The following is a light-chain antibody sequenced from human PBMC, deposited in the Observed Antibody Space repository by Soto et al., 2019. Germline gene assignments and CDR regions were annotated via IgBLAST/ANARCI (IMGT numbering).Light chain of an antibody. J-gene: IGKJ1*01. Sequence: EIVMTQSPGTLSVSPGERATLSCRASQSVSSNLAWYKQKPGQAPRLLIYGASTRATGIPARFSGSGSGTEFTLTIGSLQSEDFAVYYCQQYNNWPPWTFGQGTKVEIK. CDR2: GAS. CDR3: QQYNNWPPWT. V-gene: IGKV3-15*01. CDR1: QSVSSN.